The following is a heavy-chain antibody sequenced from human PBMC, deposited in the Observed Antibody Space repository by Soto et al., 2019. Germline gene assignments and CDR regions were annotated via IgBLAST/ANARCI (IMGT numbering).Heavy chain of an antibody. J-gene: IGHJ4*02. CDR3: TTGWSSKDY. CDR2: IKSKADGGTT. CDR1: GFIFSNAW. D-gene: IGHD3-3*01. V-gene: IGHV3-15*01. Sequence: LRLSCAASGFIFSNAWMSWVRQAPGKGLEWVGRIKSKADGGTTNYAAPVKGRFNISRDGSKNTLYLQMNGLKTEETAVYYCTTGWSSKDYWGQGTLVTVSS.